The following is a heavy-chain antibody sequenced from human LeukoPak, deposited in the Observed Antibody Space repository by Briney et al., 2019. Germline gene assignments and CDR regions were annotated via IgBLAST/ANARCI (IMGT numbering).Heavy chain of an antibody. J-gene: IGHJ4*02. D-gene: IGHD1-14*01. CDR3: ARDLYRAGIKTGYYFDY. V-gene: IGHV1-69*05. CDR2: IIPIFGTA. Sequence: SVKVSCKASGGTFSSYAISWVRQAPGQGLEWMGRIIPIFGTANYAQKFQGRVTITTDESTNTAYMELSSLRSEDTAVYYCARDLYRAGIKTGYYFDYWGQGTPVTVSS. CDR1: GGTFSSYA.